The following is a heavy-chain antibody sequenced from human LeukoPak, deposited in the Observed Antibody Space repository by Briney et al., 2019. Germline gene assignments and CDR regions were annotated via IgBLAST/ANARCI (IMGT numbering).Heavy chain of an antibody. CDR1: GGTFSSYA. Sequence: SVKVSCKASGGTFSSYAISWVRQAPGQGLEWMGRIIPILGIANYAQKFQGRVTITADKSTSTAYMELSSLRSEDTAVYYCARHVVNYDILTGYYITNSDYWGQGTLVTVSS. D-gene: IGHD3-9*01. CDR2: IIPILGIA. V-gene: IGHV1-69*04. J-gene: IGHJ4*02. CDR3: ARHVVNYDILTGYYITNSDY.